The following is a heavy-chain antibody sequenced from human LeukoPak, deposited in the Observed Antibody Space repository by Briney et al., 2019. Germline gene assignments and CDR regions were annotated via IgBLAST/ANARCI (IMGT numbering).Heavy chain of an antibody. J-gene: IGHJ4*02. Sequence: GGSLRLSCAASGFTFSHYAMSWVRQAPGKGLEWVSAISGSAGSTYYAGSVKGRFTISRDNSKNTLYVQMNSLRAEDTAVYYCAKETRESSGWDFDDWGQGTLVTVSS. CDR2: ISGSAGST. V-gene: IGHV3-23*01. CDR1: GFTFSHYA. CDR3: AKETRESSGWDFDD. D-gene: IGHD6-19*01.